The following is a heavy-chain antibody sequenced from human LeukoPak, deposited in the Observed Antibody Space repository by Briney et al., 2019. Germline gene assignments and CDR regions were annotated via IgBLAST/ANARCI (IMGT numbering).Heavy chain of an antibody. D-gene: IGHD3-22*01. CDR1: GFTFDDYA. V-gene: IGHV3-9*03. J-gene: IGHJ3*02. CDR2: ISWNSDTV. CDR3: VKAAQPWHYDSRGPDHWGSALDM. Sequence: GGSLRLSCAASGFTFDDYATHWVRQAPGKGLEWVSSISWNSDTVAYADSVKGRFIISRDNADNPLFLQVNSLRTEDMALYYCVKAAQPWHYDSRGPDHWGSALDMWGQGTMVTVSS.